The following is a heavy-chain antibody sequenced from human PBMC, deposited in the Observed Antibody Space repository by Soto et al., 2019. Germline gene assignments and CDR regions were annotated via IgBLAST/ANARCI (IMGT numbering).Heavy chain of an antibody. J-gene: IGHJ4*02. V-gene: IGHV3-21*01. CDR1: GLIFSNYK. CDR2: ISSSSSYI. Sequence: GGSLSLSCAASGLIFSNYKIHLVRQAPGKGLEWASSISSSSSYIYYADSVRGRFTVSRDNAKNSLYLQMNILRAEDTAVYYCARYVDYALDFWGQGTLVTVSS. CDR3: ARYVDYALDF. D-gene: IGHD3-9*01.